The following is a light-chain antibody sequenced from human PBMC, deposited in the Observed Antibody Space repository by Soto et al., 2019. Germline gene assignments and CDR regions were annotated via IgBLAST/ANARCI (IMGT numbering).Light chain of an antibody. CDR3: QSYDSSRNAWV. CDR2: ANI. Sequence: QSVLTQPPSVSGAPGQRVTISCSGNRSNIGAGYAVHWYQQLPGIAPRLLISANINRPSGVPDRFSGSRSGTSASLAITGRQAEDEAYYYCQSYDSSRNAWVFGGGTKLTVL. V-gene: IGLV1-40*01. J-gene: IGLJ3*02. CDR1: RSNIGAGYA.